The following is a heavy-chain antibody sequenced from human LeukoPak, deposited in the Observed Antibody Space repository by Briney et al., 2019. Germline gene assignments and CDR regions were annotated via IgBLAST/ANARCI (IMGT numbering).Heavy chain of an antibody. CDR3: AKDTVKVSTISRVRHYTDV. J-gene: IGHJ6*03. CDR1: GFTFSTYS. D-gene: IGHD5/OR15-5a*01. CDR2: ISYDGSNK. V-gene: IGHV3-30*18. Sequence: GGSLRLSCAASGFTFSTYSMNWVRQAPGKGLEWVAVISYDGSNKYYADSVKGRFTISRDNSKNTLYLQMNSLRAEDTAVYYCAKDTVKVSTISRVRHYTDVWGKGTTVTISS.